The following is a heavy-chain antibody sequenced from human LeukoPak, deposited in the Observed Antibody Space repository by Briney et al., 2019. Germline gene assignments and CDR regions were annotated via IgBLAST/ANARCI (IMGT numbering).Heavy chain of an antibody. CDR2: IHSGGTT. V-gene: IGHV3-53*04. CDR3: ARGNEHCSGGSCYRNNYFDY. J-gene: IGHJ4*02. D-gene: IGHD2-15*01. Sequence: GGSLRLSCAASGFTVSSNFMSWVRQAPGKGLEWVSVIHSGGTTYYADSVKGRFTISRHSSENTLFLQMDSLRPEDTAVYFCARGNEHCSGGSCYRNNYFDYWGQGTLVTVSS. CDR1: GFTVSSNF.